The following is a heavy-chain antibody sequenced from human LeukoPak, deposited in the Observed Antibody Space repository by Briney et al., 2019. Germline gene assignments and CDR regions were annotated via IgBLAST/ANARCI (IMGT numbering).Heavy chain of an antibody. D-gene: IGHD6-19*01. CDR1: GFTFSSYG. CDR3: ARGMGIAVAGIADFDY. V-gene: IGHV3-33*01. CDR2: IWYDGSNK. J-gene: IGHJ4*02. Sequence: GGSLRLSCAAPGFTFSSYGMHWVRQAPGKGLEWVAVIWYDGSNKYYADSVKGRFTISRDNSKNTLYLQMNSLRAGDTAVYYCARGMGIAVAGIADFDYWGQGTLVTVSS.